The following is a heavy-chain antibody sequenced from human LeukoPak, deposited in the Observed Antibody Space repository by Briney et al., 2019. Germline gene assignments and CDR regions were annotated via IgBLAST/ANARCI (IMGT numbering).Heavy chain of an antibody. Sequence: PGGSLRLSCAASGFTFSSYAMSWVRQAPGKGLEWVSAISGSGGSTYYADSVKGRFTISRDNSKNTLYLQMNSLRAEDTAVYYCAKSKCNSTSCYTVHFDYWGQGTLVTVSS. CDR2: ISGSGGST. CDR1: GFTFSSYA. CDR3: AKSKCNSTSCYTVHFDY. V-gene: IGHV3-23*01. J-gene: IGHJ4*02. D-gene: IGHD2-2*02.